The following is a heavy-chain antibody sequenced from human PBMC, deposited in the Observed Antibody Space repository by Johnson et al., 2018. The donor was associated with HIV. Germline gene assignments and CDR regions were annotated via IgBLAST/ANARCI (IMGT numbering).Heavy chain of an antibody. CDR3: ARDGESQQLPLGDAFDI. J-gene: IGHJ3*02. CDR1: GVTVSSNY. CDR2: IYSGGST. D-gene: IGHD6-13*01. V-gene: IGHV3-66*01. Sequence: VQLVESGGGLVQPGGSLRLSCAASGVTVSSNYMTWVRQAPGKGLEWVSVIYSGGSTYYADSVKGRFTISRDNSKNTLYLQMNSLRAEDTAVYYCARDGESQQLPLGDAFDIWGQGTMVTVSS.